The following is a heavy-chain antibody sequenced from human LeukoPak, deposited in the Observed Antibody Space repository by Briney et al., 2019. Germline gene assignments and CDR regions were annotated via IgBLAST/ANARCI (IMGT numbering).Heavy chain of an antibody. CDR2: ISGSGGST. Sequence: GGSLRLSCAASGFTFISYAMSWVRQAPGKGLEWVSAISGSGGSTYYADSVKGRFTISIDNSKNTLYLQMNSLRAEDTAVYYCAKDLRSRAKPRVRDTAMVFFDYWGQGTLVTVSS. J-gene: IGHJ4*02. D-gene: IGHD5-18*01. CDR3: AKDLRSRAKPRVRDTAMVFFDY. CDR1: GFTFISYA. V-gene: IGHV3-23*01.